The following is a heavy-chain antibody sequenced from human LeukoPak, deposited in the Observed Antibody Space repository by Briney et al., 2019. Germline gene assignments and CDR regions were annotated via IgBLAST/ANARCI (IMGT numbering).Heavy chain of an antibody. J-gene: IGHJ4*02. V-gene: IGHV3-23*01. CDR1: GFTFSSYA. CDR3: AKDQKWEPPHYIDY. D-gene: IGHD1-26*01. Sequence: AGGSLRLSCAASGFTFSSYAMSWVRQAPGKGLEWVSTISGSGGSTYYADSVKGRFTISRDNSKNTLYLQMNSLRAEDTAVYYCAKDQKWEPPHYIDYWGQGTLVTVSS. CDR2: ISGSGGST.